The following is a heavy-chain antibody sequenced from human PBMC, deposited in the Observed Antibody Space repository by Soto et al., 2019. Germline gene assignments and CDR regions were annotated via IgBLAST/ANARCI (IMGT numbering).Heavy chain of an antibody. V-gene: IGHV3-11*06. J-gene: IGHJ4*02. CDR1: GFTFSDYY. D-gene: IGHD3-10*01. Sequence: GGSLRLSCAASGFTFSDYYMSWIRQAPGKGLEWVSYISSGSSYTNYADSVKGRFTISRDNAKNSLYLQMNSLRAEDTAVYYCARWTMVRGGLGGYWGQGTLVTVSS. CDR2: ISSGSSYT. CDR3: ARWTMVRGGLGGY.